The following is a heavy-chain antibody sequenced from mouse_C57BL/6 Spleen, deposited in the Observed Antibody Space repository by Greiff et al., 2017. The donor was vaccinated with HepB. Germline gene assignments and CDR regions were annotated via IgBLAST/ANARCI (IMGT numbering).Heavy chain of an antibody. D-gene: IGHD2-5*01. Sequence: EVMLVESEGGLVQPGSSMKLSCTASGFTFSDYYMAGVRQVPEKGLEWVANINYDGSSTYYLDSLKSRFIISRDNAKNILYLQMSSLKSEDTATYYCAREGRDSNYVWYFDVWGTGTTVTVSS. J-gene: IGHJ1*03. V-gene: IGHV5-16*01. CDR2: INYDGSST. CDR3: AREGRDSNYVWYFDV. CDR1: GFTFSDYY.